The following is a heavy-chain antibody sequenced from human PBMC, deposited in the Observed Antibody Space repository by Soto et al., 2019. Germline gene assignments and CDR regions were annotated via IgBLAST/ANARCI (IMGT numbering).Heavy chain of an antibody. D-gene: IGHD1-7*01. CDR2: IHHSGTT. V-gene: IGHV4-4*02. J-gene: IGHJ5*02. CDR3: ARQELELDWFDP. CDR1: GGSVTSRNW. Sequence: QVQLQESGPGLVQPAGTLSLTCTVSGGSVTSRNWWIWVRQPPGKGLEWIGAIHHSGTTDYNPSLKSRATISVDKSKNHFSLRLTSVTAADTALYYCARQELELDWFDPWGQGTLVSVYS.